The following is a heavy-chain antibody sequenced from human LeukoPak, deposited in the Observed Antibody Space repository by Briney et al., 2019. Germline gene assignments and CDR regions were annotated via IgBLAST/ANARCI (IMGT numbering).Heavy chain of an antibody. CDR3: AKRDCSGGSCYGGNWFDP. CDR2: IRSDGSNK. CDR1: GFTFSSYG. Sequence: GGSLRLSCAASGFTFSSYGMHWVRQAPGKGLEWVAFIRSDGSNKYYADYVKGRFTISRDNSKNTLYLQMNSLRAEDTAVYYCAKRDCSGGSCYGGNWFDPWGQGTLVTVSS. J-gene: IGHJ5*02. D-gene: IGHD2-15*01. V-gene: IGHV3-30*02.